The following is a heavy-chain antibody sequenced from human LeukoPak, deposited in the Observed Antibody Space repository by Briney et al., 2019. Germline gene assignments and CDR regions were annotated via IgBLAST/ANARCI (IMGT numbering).Heavy chain of an antibody. J-gene: IGHJ3*02. CDR3: ARERSGYEFWGAFDI. V-gene: IGHV1-69*13. D-gene: IGHD5-12*01. CDR2: IIPIFGTA. Sequence: ASVKVSCKASGYTFTSYAMNWVRQAPGQGLEWMGGIIPIFGTANYAQKFQGRVTITADESTSTAYMELSSLRSEDTAVYYCARERSGYEFWGAFDIWGQGTMVTVSS. CDR1: GYTFTSYA.